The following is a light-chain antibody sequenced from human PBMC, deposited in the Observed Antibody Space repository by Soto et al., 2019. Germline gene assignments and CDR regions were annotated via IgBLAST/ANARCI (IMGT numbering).Light chain of an antibody. J-gene: IGLJ1*01. Sequence: QSVLTQPASVPGSPGQSITISCSGTSSDVGGYNSVSWYQQHPGKAPKLMIFDVSHRPSGVSNRFSGSKSGNTASLTISGLQAEDEVDYYCNSYISNITLEGYLFGTGTKVTVL. CDR3: NSYISNITLEGYL. CDR1: SSDVGGYNS. CDR2: DVS. V-gene: IGLV2-14*01.